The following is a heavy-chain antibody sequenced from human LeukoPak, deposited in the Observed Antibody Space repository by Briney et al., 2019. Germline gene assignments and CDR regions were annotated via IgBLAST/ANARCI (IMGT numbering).Heavy chain of an antibody. CDR3: AKVDRGDYSSSPVPYYNYYMNV. CDR2: ISESGDTT. Sequence: GGSLRLSCAASGFTFSNYAMNWVRQAPGKGLEWVSSISESGDTTHYADSVKGRFTISRDNAKNLLYLHMNSLRVEDTAVYYCAKVDRGDYSSSPVPYYNYYMNVWGKGTTVTVSS. CDR1: GFTFSNYA. D-gene: IGHD6-13*01. V-gene: IGHV3-23*01. J-gene: IGHJ6*03.